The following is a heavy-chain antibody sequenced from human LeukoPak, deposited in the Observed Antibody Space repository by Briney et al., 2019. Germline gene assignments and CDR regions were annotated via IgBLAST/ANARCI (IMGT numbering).Heavy chain of an antibody. CDR3: ARSIYCSSTSCSVYFQH. CDR2: IIPISGTA. V-gene: IGHV1-69*13. Sequence: ASVKVSCKASGGTFSSYAISWVRQAPGQGLEWMGWIIPISGTANYAQKFQGRVTITADESTSTAYMELSSLRSEDTAVYYCARSIYCSSTSCSVYFQHWGQGTLVTVSS. CDR1: GGTFSSYA. J-gene: IGHJ1*01. D-gene: IGHD2-2*01.